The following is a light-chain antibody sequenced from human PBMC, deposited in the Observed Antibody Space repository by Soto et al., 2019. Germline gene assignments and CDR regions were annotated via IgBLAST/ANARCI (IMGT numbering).Light chain of an antibody. Sequence: EIVLTQSPATLSVSPGEPATLSCRASQSVNSNLAWYQQRPGQAPSLLIYGASTRATDIPARFSGSGSGTEFTLTITGLQSEDFAVYYWQQYNDWPPYTFGQGTRLEIK. CDR2: GAS. CDR1: QSVNSN. V-gene: IGKV3-15*01. J-gene: IGKJ2*01. CDR3: QQYNDWPPYT.